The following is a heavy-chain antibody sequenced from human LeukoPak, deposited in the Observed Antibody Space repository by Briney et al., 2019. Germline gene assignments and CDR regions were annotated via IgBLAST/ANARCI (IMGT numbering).Heavy chain of an antibody. CDR3: ATLSGRSCSSTSCTYYYYYYMDV. J-gene: IGHJ6*03. CDR1: GYTLTELS. Sequence: ASVKVSCKVSGYTLTELSMHWVRQAPGKGLEWMGGFDPEDGETIYAQKFQGRVTMTEDTSADTTYMELSSLRSEDTAVYYCATLSGRSCSSTSCTYYYYYYMDVWGKGTTVTVSS. CDR2: FDPEDGET. D-gene: IGHD2-2*01. V-gene: IGHV1-24*01.